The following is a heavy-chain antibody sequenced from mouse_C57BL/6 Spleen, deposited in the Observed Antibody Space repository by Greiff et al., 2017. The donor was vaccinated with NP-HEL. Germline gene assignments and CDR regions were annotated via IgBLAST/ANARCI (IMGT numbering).Heavy chain of an antibody. CDR2: IYPRSGNT. Sequence: QVQLKESGAELARPGASVKLSCKASGYTFTSYGISWVKQRTGQGLEWIGEIYPRSGNTYYNEKFKGKATLTADKSSSTAYMELRSLTSEDSAVYFCARFLITTVVATDAMDYWGQGTSVTVSS. CDR3: ARFLITTVVATDAMDY. D-gene: IGHD1-1*01. J-gene: IGHJ4*01. CDR1: GYTFTSYG. V-gene: IGHV1-81*01.